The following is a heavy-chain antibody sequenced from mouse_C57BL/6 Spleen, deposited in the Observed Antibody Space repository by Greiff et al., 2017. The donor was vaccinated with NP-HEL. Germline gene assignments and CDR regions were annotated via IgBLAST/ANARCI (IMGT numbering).Heavy chain of an antibody. D-gene: IGHD2-5*01. CDR3: TRSDYSNYGFAY. J-gene: IGHJ3*01. CDR2: IDPETGGT. V-gene: IGHV1-15*01. Sequence: QVQLQPSGAELVRPGASVTLSCKASGYTFTDYEMHWVKQTPVHGLEWIGAIDPETGGTAYNQKFKGKAILTADKSSSTAYMELRSLTSEDSAVYYCTRSDYSNYGFAYWGQGTLVTVSA. CDR1: GYTFTDYE.